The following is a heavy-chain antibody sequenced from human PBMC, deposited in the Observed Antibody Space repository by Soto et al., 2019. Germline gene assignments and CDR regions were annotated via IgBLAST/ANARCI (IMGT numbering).Heavy chain of an antibody. CDR2: ISGSGGST. Sequence: GGSLRLSCAASGFTFSSYVMSWVRQAPGKGLEWVSAISGSGGSTYYADSVKGRFTISRDNSKNTLYLQMNSLRAEDTAVYYCAKDGETRYFDWPPDYYGMDVWGQGTTVTVSS. CDR1: GFTFSSYV. V-gene: IGHV3-23*01. D-gene: IGHD3-9*01. CDR3: AKDGETRYFDWPPDYYGMDV. J-gene: IGHJ6*02.